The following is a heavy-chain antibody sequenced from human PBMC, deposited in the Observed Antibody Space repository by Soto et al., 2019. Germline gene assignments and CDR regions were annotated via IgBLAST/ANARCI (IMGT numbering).Heavy chain of an antibody. D-gene: IGHD4-17*01. CDR2: IYPDDSTT. V-gene: IGHV5-51*01. CDR1: GYTFTNYY. Sequence: EVQLVQSGAEVKKPGESLKISCKGSGYTFTNYYIGWVRQLPGKGLERMGIIYPDDSTTRYGPSFQGQFTISVDKSIDTAFLQWGSLRASDTAMYYCARRRTSVTTEDAFDIWGPGTKVTVSS. J-gene: IGHJ3*02. CDR3: ARRRTSVTTEDAFDI.